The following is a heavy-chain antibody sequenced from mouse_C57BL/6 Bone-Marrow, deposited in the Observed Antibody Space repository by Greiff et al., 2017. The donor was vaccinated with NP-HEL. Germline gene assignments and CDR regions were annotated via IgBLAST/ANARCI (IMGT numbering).Heavy chain of an antibody. D-gene: IGHD4-1*02. Sequence: VQLQQSGPELVKPGASVKISCKASGYTFTDYYMNWVKQSHGKSLEWIGDINPNNGGTSYNQKFKGKATLTVDKSSSTAYMELRSLTSEDSAVYYCARSTGTGPYFDYWGQGTTLTVSS. CDR2: INPNNGGT. V-gene: IGHV1-26*01. CDR1: GYTFTDYY. J-gene: IGHJ2*01. CDR3: ARSTGTGPYFDY.